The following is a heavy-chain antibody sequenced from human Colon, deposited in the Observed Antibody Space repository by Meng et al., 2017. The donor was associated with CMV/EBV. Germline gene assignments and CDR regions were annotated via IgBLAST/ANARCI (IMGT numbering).Heavy chain of an antibody. D-gene: IGHD3-3*01. CDR2: IKPNADGGTI. CDR1: AW. J-gene: IGHJ4*02. CDR3: TTGLLRFLEFYMSPQPEFDY. V-gene: IGHV3-15*07. Sequence: AWMNWVRQATGGGLAWDGRIKPNADGGTIDYAASVKGRFTISRDDSKNTVVLQMNALKTEDTAVYFCTTGLLRFLEFYMSPQPEFDYWGQGTLVTVSS.